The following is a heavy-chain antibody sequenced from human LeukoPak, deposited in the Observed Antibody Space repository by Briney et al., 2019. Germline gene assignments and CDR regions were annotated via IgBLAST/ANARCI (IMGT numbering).Heavy chain of an antibody. J-gene: IGHJ4*02. V-gene: IGHV3-48*01. Sequence: GGSLRLSCAASGFTFSSYSMNWVRQAPGKGLEWVSYISSSSTTIYYAGSVKGRFTISRDNAKNSLYLQMNSLRAEDTAVYYCARVSLPSRVAAAGPFDYWGQGTLVTVSS. D-gene: IGHD6-13*01. CDR1: GFTFSSYS. CDR3: ARVSLPSRVAAAGPFDY. CDR2: ISSSSTTI.